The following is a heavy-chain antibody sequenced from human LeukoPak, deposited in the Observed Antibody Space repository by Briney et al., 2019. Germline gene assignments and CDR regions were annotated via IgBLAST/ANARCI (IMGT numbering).Heavy chain of an antibody. J-gene: IGHJ3*01. D-gene: IGHD3/OR15-3a*01. V-gene: IGHV1-18*01. CDR2: ISTFKGDT. CDR1: GYTFISYA. Sequence: ASVNVSCKTSGYTFISYAISWVRQAPGQGLEWMGWISTFKGDTKYAQKFQDRVSMTTDTSTSTAHLELRSLRSEDTAIYYCARDSGLGLFGVWGQGTVVTVSS. CDR3: ARDSGLGLFGV.